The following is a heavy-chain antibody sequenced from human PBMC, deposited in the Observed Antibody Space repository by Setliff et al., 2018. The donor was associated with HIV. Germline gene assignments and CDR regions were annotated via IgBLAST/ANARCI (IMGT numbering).Heavy chain of an antibody. V-gene: IGHV4-34*01. J-gene: IGHJ4*02. CDR1: GGFFSGYY. CDR2: IYHGGST. D-gene: IGHD6-13*01. CDR3: AIRESSSWYADY. Sequence: SETLSLTCAVYGGFFSGYYWSWIRKPPGKGLEWIGEIYHGGSTNYNPSLKRRVTISVDKSKNQFSLKLSSVTAADTAVYYCAIRESSSWYADYWGQGTLVTVSS.